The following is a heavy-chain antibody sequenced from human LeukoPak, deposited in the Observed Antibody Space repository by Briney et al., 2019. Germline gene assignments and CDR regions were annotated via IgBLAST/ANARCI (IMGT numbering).Heavy chain of an antibody. J-gene: IGHJ5*02. CDR2: INHSGST. V-gene: IGHV4-34*01. D-gene: IGHD2-2*01. CDR1: GGSFSGYY. CDR3: ARCGVVVVPAAMGHWFDP. Sequence: PSETLSLTCAVYGGSFSGYYWSWIRQPPGKGLEWIGEINHSGSTNYNPSLKSRVTISVDTSKNQFSLKLSSVTAADTVVYYCARCGVVVVPAAMGHWFDPWGQGTLVTVSS.